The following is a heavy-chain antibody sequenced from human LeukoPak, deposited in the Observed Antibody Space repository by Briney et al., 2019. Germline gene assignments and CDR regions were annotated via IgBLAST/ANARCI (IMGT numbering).Heavy chain of an antibody. CDR2: INPNSGGT. CDR3: ARDGIYDYGDENWFDP. Sequence: AASVKVSCKASGYTFTGYYMHWVRQAPGQGLEWMGWINPNSGGTNYAQKFQGRVTMTRDTSISTAYMELSRLRSDDTAVYYCARDGIYDYGDENWFDPWGQGTLVTVSS. CDR1: GYTFTGYY. V-gene: IGHV1-2*02. J-gene: IGHJ5*02. D-gene: IGHD4-17*01.